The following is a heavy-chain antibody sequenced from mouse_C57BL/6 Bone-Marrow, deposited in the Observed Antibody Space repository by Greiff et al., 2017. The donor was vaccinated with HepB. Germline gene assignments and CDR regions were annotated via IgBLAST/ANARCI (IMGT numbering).Heavy chain of an antibody. CDR1: GYSFTGYY. Sequence: VQLQQSGPELVKPGASVKISCKASGYSFTGYYMNWVKQSPEKSLEWIGEINPSTGGTTYNQKFKAKATLTVDKSSSTAYMQLTSLTSEDSAVYYCASPYGSRPTWYFDVWGTGTTVTVSS. J-gene: IGHJ1*03. CDR3: ASPYGSRPTWYFDV. D-gene: IGHD1-1*01. V-gene: IGHV1-42*01. CDR2: INPSTGGT.